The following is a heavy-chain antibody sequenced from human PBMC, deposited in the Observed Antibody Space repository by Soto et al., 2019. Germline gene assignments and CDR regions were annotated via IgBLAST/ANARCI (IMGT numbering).Heavy chain of an antibody. CDR3: ARESEDLTSNFDY. J-gene: IGHJ4*02. Sequence: GGSLRLSCAASGFIFTRYSMNWVRQAPGKGLEWVSSISSTTNYIYYADSMKGRFTVSRDNAKNSVYLDMNSLSAEDTAVYYCARESEDLTSNFDYWGQGTLVTVSS. CDR2: ISSTTNYI. CDR1: GFIFTRYS. V-gene: IGHV3-21*01.